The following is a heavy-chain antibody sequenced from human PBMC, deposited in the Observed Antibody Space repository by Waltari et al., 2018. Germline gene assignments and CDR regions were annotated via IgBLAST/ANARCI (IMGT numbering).Heavy chain of an antibody. CDR2: ISWNSGSI. V-gene: IGHV3-9*01. J-gene: IGHJ4*02. CDR3: ATDVSGWVDFEH. CDR1: GFTFDDYA. D-gene: IGHD6-19*01. Sequence: EVQLVESGGGLVQPGRSLRLSCAASGFTFDDYAMHWVRQAPGKGLEWVSGISWNSGSIGYADSVKGRFTISRDNAKNSLYLQMNSLRVEDTAVYYCATDVSGWVDFEHWGRGTLVTVSS.